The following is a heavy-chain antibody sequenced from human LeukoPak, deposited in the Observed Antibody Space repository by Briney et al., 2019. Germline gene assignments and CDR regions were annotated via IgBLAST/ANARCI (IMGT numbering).Heavy chain of an antibody. D-gene: IGHD2-2*01. CDR2: MYPNSGNT. J-gene: IGHJ6*03. Sequence: GASVKVSCKASGYTFSSYDINWVRQAPGQGLEWMGWMYPNSGNTGYTQKFQGRVTITLNTSISTAYMELSSLRSDDTAIYYCARGERSRYQLLLGGRVYYMDVWGEGTTVTVSS. CDR3: ARGERSRYQLLLGGRVYYMDV. V-gene: IGHV1-8*03. CDR1: GYTFSSYD.